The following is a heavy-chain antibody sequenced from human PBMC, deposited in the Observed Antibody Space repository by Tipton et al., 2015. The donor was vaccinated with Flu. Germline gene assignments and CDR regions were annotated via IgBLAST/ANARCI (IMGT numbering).Heavy chain of an antibody. Sequence: GLVKPSQTLSLTCTVSGGSISSGSYYWSWIRQPAGKGLEWIGRIYTSGSTDYNPSLKRRVTISVDTSKNQFSLKLSSVTAADTAVYYCARHTGDSVRGVIDYWGQGTLVTVSS. J-gene: IGHJ4*02. V-gene: IGHV4-61*02. CDR3: ARHTGDSVRGVIDY. D-gene: IGHD3-10*02. CDR2: IYTSGST. CDR1: GGSISSGSYY.